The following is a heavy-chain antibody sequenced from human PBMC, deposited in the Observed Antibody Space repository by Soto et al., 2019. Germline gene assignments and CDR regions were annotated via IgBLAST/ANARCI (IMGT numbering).Heavy chain of an antibody. Sequence: SETLSLTCTVSGGSLSSSSYYWGWIRQPPGKGLEWIGSIYYSGSTYYNPSLKSRVTISVDTSKNQFSLKLSSVTAADTAVYYCARHAHGIAAATVRLWGQGTLGTVS. D-gene: IGHD6-13*01. CDR3: ARHAHGIAAATVRL. CDR2: IYYSGST. J-gene: IGHJ4*02. CDR1: GGSLSSSSYY. V-gene: IGHV4-39*01.